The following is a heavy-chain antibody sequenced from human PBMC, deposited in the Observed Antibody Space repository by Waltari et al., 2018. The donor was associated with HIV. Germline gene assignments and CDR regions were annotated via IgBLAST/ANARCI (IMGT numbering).Heavy chain of an antibody. CDR2: IRSKSDGGTT. Sequence: DVQLVESGGGLVKPGGSLRLSCAVSGITFKNACLSWVSPGPGKGPQWLGHIRSKSDGGTTDYAAPVRGRFTISTDDLNNTMSLEMKSLKVEDTGVYYCTTFEMGSTRNYWGQGTLVTVSS. D-gene: IGHD1-26*01. CDR1: GITFKNAC. CDR3: TTFEMGSTRNY. J-gene: IGHJ4*02. V-gene: IGHV3-15*01.